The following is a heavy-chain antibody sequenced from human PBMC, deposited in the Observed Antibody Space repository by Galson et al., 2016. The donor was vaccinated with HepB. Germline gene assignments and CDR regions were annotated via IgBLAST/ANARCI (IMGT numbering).Heavy chain of an antibody. J-gene: IGHJ4*02. Sequence: QSGAEVKKPGESLKISCKASGYSFTTYWIGWVRQVPGKGLEWVGIIYPGDSDTRYSPSFQGQVTISADRSISTAYLQWSSLKASVTAMYYCARRKNYAPDYWGQGTLVTVSS. CDR2: IYPGDSDT. V-gene: IGHV5-51*01. D-gene: IGHD1-7*01. CDR1: GYSFTTYW. CDR3: ARRKNYAPDY.